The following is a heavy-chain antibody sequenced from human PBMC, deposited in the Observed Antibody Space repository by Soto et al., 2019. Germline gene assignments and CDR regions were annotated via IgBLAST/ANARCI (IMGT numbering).Heavy chain of an antibody. CDR3: AKDPTSRVYYYYYYMDV. CDR1: GFTFSSYA. Sequence: EVELLESGGGLVQPGGSLRLSCAASGFTFSSYAMSWVRQGPGKGLEWVSSVSGSGDSTYYADSVKGRFTVSRDNSKNTLCLQMNSLRAEDTSVYYCAKDPTSRVYYYYYYMDVWGKGTTVTVSS. V-gene: IGHV3-23*01. J-gene: IGHJ6*03. CDR2: VSGSGDST. D-gene: IGHD1-26*01.